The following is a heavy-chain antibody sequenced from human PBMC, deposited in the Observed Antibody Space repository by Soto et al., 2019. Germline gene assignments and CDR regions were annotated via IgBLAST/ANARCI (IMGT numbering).Heavy chain of an antibody. CDR3: AKVNSIVGDGDHDY. CDR1: GFTFTTYA. D-gene: IGHD4-17*01. J-gene: IGHJ4*02. CDR2: ISSSGDIP. Sequence: EVQLLESGGGLVQPGGSLRLSCAASGFTFTTYAMSWVRQPPGKGLEWVSGISSSGDIPYYADSVKGRFTISRDQSKKTVYLQMNSLRAEDTGLYYCAKVNSIVGDGDHDYWGQGTLVSVSS. V-gene: IGHV3-23*01.